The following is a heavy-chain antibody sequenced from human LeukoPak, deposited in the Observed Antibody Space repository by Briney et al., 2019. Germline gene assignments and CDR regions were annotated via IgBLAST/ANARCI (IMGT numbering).Heavy chain of an antibody. D-gene: IGHD3-10*01. V-gene: IGHV3-30-3*01. CDR2: ISYDGSNK. J-gene: IGHJ3*02. CDR3: AREMGPYYGSGSYYPREAFDI. CDR1: GFTFSSYA. Sequence: GGSLRLSCAASGFTFSSYAMHWVRQAPGKGLEWVAVISYDGSNKYYADSAKGRLTISRDNSKNTLYLQMNSLRAEDTAVYYCAREMGPYYGSGSYYPREAFDIWGQGTMVTVSS.